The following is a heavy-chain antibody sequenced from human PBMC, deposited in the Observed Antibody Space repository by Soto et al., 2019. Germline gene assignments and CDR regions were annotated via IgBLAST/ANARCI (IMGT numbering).Heavy chain of an antibody. CDR1: GGSISSGSYY. CDR2: IYYSGST. J-gene: IGHJ4*02. CDR3: ARGSSGYYRDY. D-gene: IGHD3-22*01. Sequence: SETLSLTCTVSGGSISSGSYYWSWIRQPPGKGLEWIGYIYYSGSTNYNPSLKSRVTISVDTSKNQFSLKLSSVTAADTAVYYCARGSSGYYRDYWGQGTLVTVSS. V-gene: IGHV4-61*01.